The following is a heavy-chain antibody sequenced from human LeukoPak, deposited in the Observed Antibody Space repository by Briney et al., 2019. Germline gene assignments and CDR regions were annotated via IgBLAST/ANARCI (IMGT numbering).Heavy chain of an antibody. CDR2: INSDGSIT. V-gene: IGHV3-74*01. Sequence: GGSLRLSCAASGFTFSNYWMHWVRQAPGKGLVWVSRINSDGSITNYADSVKGRFTISRDNSKNTLYLQMNSLRAEDTAVYYCARDRGRGGDAFDIWGQGTMVTVSS. CDR1: GFTFSNYW. J-gene: IGHJ3*02. D-gene: IGHD2-15*01. CDR3: ARDRGRGGDAFDI.